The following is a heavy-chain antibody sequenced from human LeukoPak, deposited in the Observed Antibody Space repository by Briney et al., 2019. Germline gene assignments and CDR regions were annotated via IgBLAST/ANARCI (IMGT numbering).Heavy chain of an antibody. Sequence: SETLSLTCTVSGGSIGSYYWSWIRQPPGEGLEWIGYIYYTGSTTYNPSLKSRVTISIDTSKHQFYLKLSSVTAADTAVYYCARDAGWQNYVWGSYRYDGRYYFDYWGQGTLVTVSS. V-gene: IGHV4-59*12. D-gene: IGHD3-16*02. CDR3: ARDAGWQNYVWGSYRYDGRYYFDY. CDR1: GGSIGSYY. J-gene: IGHJ4*02. CDR2: IYYTGST.